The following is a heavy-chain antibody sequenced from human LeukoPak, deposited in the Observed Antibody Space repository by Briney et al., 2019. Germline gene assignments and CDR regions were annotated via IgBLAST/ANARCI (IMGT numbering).Heavy chain of an antibody. J-gene: IGHJ4*02. CDR1: GYTFTSYY. D-gene: IGHD6-13*01. CDR3: ARDSSSPLVD. V-gene: IGHV1-46*01. Sequence: ASVKVSCKASGYTFTSYYMHWVRQAPGQGLEWMGIINPSGGSTSYAQKFQGRVTITRDTSASTAYMELSSLRSEDTAVYYCARDSSSPLVDWGQGTLVTVSS. CDR2: INPSGGST.